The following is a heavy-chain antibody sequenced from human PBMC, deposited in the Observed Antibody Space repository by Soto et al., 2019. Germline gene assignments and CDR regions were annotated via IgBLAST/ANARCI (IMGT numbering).Heavy chain of an antibody. J-gene: IGHJ6*02. Sequence: QVQLVQSGAEVKKPGSSVKVSCKVSGGTFSNYAIDWVRLAPGQGLEWMGGIVPIFGTTYYTQKFQGRATSIADDSTTTAYLELSSLRSDDTAIYDCARVEAVAGIYNYHGLDVWGQGTAVTVS. CDR2: IVPIFGTT. D-gene: IGHD6-19*01. CDR1: GGTFSNYA. V-gene: IGHV1-69*12. CDR3: ARVEAVAGIYNYHGLDV.